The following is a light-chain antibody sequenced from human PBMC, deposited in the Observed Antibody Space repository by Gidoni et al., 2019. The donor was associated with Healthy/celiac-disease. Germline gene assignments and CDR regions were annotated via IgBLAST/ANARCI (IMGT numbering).Light chain of an antibody. CDR1: QSISRY. J-gene: IGKJ4*01. V-gene: IGKV1-39*01. Sequence: DIQMTQSPSSLSASVGDRVTITCRASQSISRYLNWYQQKPGKAPKILIYAASSLQSGVPSRCSGSGSGRDFTLTISSLQTEDFATYYWQQSYSTPQTFGGGTKVEIK. CDR2: AAS. CDR3: QQSYSTPQT.